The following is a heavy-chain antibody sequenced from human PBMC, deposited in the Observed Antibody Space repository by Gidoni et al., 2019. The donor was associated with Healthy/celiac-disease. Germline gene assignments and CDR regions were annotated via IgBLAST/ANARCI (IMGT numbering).Heavy chain of an antibody. D-gene: IGHD5-18*01. CDR1: GGSVSSGSYY. Sequence: QVQLQESGPGLVKPSETLSLTCTVSGGSVSSGSYYWSWIRQPPGKGLEWIGYIYYSGSTNYNPSLKSRVTISVDTSKNQFSLKLSSVTAADTAVYYCARDNGVDTAMVNGDWYFDLWGRGTLVTVSS. CDR2: IYYSGST. CDR3: ARDNGVDTAMVNGDWYFDL. J-gene: IGHJ2*01. V-gene: IGHV4-61*01.